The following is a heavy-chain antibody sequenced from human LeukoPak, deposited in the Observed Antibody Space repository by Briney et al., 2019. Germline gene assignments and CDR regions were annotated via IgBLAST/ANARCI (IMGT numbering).Heavy chain of an antibody. CDR3: AGAKSYFDY. Sequence: SETLSLTCTVSGGSISSYYWSWIRQPPGKGLEWIGYIYYSGSTNYNPSLKSRVTISVDTSKNQFSLHLNSVTPDDTAVYYCAGAKSYFDYWGQGTLVTVSS. J-gene: IGHJ4*02. CDR1: GGSISSYY. V-gene: IGHV4-59*12. CDR2: IYYSGST.